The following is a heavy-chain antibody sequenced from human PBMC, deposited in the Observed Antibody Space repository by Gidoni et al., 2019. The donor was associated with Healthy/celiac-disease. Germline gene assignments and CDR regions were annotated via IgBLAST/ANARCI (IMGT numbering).Heavy chain of an antibody. CDR3: ARASMVRGGFDP. D-gene: IGHD3-10*01. V-gene: IGHV4-30-4*01. CDR2: IYSSGST. J-gene: IGHJ5*02. Sequence: QVQLQASGPGLVKHSGTLSRTCTVPGSSIGSGDYDWSWIRPPPGKGLEWIGYIYSSGSTYYNPSLKSPVTISVATSKNQFSLKLSSVTAADTAVYYCARASMVRGGFDPWGQGTLVTVSS. CDR1: GSSIGSGDYD.